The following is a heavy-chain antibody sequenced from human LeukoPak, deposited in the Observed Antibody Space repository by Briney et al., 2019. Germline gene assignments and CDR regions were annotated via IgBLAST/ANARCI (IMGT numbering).Heavy chain of an antibody. CDR2: ISSSSYTI. CDR3: AREFYFFDY. Sequence: GGSLRLSCAASGFTFSSYSMNWVRQAPGKGLEWVSYISSSSYTIYYADSVKGRFTISRDNAKNSLSLQMNSLRDEDTAVYYCAREFYFFDYWGQGALVTVSS. CDR1: GFTFSSYS. J-gene: IGHJ4*02. V-gene: IGHV3-48*02.